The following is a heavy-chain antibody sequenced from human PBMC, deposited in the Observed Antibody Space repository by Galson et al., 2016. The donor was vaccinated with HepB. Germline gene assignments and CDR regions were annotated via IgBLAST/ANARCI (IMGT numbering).Heavy chain of an antibody. V-gene: IGHV4-30-4*01. CDR2: IYHSGST. Sequence: TLSLTCTVSGGSISSGDYHWSWIRQPPGKGLEWIGYIYHSGSTSYNPSLKSRLTISVDTPKNQFSLRLTSVTAADTAVYYCAKGRGYCGVHVCSGAHYGMDVWGQGTTVTVSA. D-gene: IGHD2-21*01. CDR1: GGSISSGDYH. J-gene: IGHJ6*01. CDR3: AKGRGYCGVHVCSGAHYGMDV.